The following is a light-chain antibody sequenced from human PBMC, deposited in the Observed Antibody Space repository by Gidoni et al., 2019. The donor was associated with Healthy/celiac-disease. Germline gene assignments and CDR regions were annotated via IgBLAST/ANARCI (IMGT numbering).Light chain of an antibody. CDR3: QQSYSTPPYT. J-gene: IGKJ2*01. Sequence: DIQMTQSPSSLSASVGDRVTITCPASQSISSYLNWYQQKPGKSPKLLIYAASSFQSGVPSRFSGSGSGTDFTLTISSLQPEDFATYYCQQSYSTPPYTFGQXTKLEIK. CDR2: AAS. V-gene: IGKV1-39*01. CDR1: QSISSY.